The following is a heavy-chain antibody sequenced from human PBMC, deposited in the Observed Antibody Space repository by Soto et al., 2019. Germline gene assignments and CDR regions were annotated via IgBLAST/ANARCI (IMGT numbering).Heavy chain of an antibody. Sequence: SETLSLTCAVYGGSFSAYHWSWIRQSPGKGLEWIGEIDHTGATNYKPSLRGRVTMSVDTSKNQFSLRLDSVTAADRAVYYCARSMSASNRHHWGFDFWGRGNVVTVSS. CDR1: GGSFSAYH. D-gene: IGHD7-27*01. V-gene: IGHV4-34*01. CDR2: IDHTGAT. J-gene: IGHJ4*01. CDR3: ARSMSASNRHHWGFDF.